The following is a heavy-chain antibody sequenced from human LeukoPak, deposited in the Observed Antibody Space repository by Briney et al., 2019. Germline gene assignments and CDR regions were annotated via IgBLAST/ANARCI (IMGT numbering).Heavy chain of an antibody. CDR1: GGSISSSSYY. J-gene: IGHJ4*02. Sequence: SETLPLTCTVSGGSISSSSYYWGWIRQPSGKGLEWIGSIYYSGSTYYNPSLKSRVTISVDTSKNQFSLKLSSVTAADTAVYYCARGHSGYDVFDYWGQGTLVTVSS. CDR2: IYYSGST. D-gene: IGHD5-12*01. CDR3: ARGHSGYDVFDY. V-gene: IGHV4-39*07.